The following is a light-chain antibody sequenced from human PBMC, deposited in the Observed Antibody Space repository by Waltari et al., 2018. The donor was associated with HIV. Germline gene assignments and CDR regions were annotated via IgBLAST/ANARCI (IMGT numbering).Light chain of an antibody. Sequence: SALSQPASVSGSPGQSITISCTGTSSDVGGYHYVSWYQQHPGEAPTLMIYDVSNRPAGVSDRFYGSKAGNPASLTISGLEAVDEADYYCSSYTRITTGVFGTGTKVTVL. CDR1: SSDVGGYHY. V-gene: IGLV2-14*03. J-gene: IGLJ1*01. CDR3: SSYTRITTGV. CDR2: DVS.